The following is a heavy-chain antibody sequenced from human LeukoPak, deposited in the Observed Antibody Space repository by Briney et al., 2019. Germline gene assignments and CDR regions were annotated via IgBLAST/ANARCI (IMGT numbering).Heavy chain of an antibody. D-gene: IGHD2-2*03. Sequence: GGSLRLSCAASGFTFSDYGMHWVRQAPGKGLEWVAFIRNDGSYEYYPDSVKGRFTISRDNSRNALFLQMNSLRAEDTAVYYCARRCGYCSSTSCEANYYSYGMDVWGQGTTVTVSS. CDR3: ARRCGYCSSTSCEANYYSYGMDV. J-gene: IGHJ6*02. CDR2: IRNDGSYE. V-gene: IGHV3-30*02. CDR1: GFTFSDYG.